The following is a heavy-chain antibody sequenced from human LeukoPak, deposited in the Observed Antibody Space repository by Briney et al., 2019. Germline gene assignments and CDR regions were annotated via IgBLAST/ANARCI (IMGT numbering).Heavy chain of an antibody. CDR1: GASISSYY. Sequence: SETLSLTCTVSGASISSYYWGWLRQPPGKGREWVGYIYYSGSTNYNPSLKRRVPISVDTSKNQFSLKLSSVTAADTAVYYCARVCSGGSCYDAFDIWGQGTMVTVSS. CDR3: ARVCSGGSCYDAFDI. V-gene: IGHV4-59*01. CDR2: IYYSGST. J-gene: IGHJ3*02. D-gene: IGHD2-15*01.